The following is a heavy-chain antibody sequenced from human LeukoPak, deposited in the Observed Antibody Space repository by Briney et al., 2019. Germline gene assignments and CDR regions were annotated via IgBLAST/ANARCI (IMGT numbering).Heavy chain of an antibody. CDR2: ISYDGSNK. J-gene: IGHJ6*02. CDR1: GFTFSSYA. CDR3: ARDGPTKAFRGYSGYDNHYYYYGMDV. V-gene: IGHV3-30-3*01. Sequence: GRSLRLSCAASGFTFSSYAMHWVRQAPGKGLEWVAVISYDGSNKYYADSVKGRFTISRDNSKNTLYLQMNSLRAEDTAVYYCARDGPTKAFRGYSGYDNHYYYYGMDVWGQGTTVTVSS. D-gene: IGHD5-12*01.